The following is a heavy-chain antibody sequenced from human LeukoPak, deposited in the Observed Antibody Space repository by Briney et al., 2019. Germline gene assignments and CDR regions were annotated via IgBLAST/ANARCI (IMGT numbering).Heavy chain of an antibody. J-gene: IGHJ4*02. CDR3: ARNKGWELPAELDS. D-gene: IGHD2-15*01. Sequence: GGSLRLSCAASGFTFSSYAMSWVRQAPGKGLEWVSAISGSGGSTYYADSVKGRFTISRDNSKNTLYLQMNSLRAEDTAVYYCARNKGWELPAELDSWGQGTLVTVSS. CDR2: ISGSGGST. V-gene: IGHV3-23*01. CDR1: GFTFSSYA.